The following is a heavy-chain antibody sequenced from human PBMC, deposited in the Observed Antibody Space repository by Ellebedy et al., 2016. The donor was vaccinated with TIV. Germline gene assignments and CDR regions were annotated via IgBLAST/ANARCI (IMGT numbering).Heavy chain of an antibody. CDR1: GFTVSSSY. CDR3: ARETFNDVDLKVWGIFDI. V-gene: IGHV3-66*01. J-gene: IGHJ3*02. CDR2: IYIADTT. Sequence: GGSLRLSCAASGFTVSSSYMSWVRQAPGKGLEWVSLIYIADTTYYSDSVKGRFTISRDNSKNTLFLQMNSLRAEDTAVYYCARETFNDVDLKVWGIFDIWGQGTMVTVSS. D-gene: IGHD6-13*01.